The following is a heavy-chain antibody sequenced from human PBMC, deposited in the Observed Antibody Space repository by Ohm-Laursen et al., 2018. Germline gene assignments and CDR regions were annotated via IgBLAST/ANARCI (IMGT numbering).Heavy chain of an antibody. Sequence: GTLSLTCTVSGGSISSSSYYWGWIRQPPGKGLEWIGSIYYSGSTYYNPSLKSRVTISVDTSKNQFSLKLSSVTAADTAVYYCASYPPLFVWYFDLWGRGTLVTVSS. CDR3: ASYPPLFVWYFDL. D-gene: IGHD2-21*01. J-gene: IGHJ2*01. CDR2: IYYSGST. CDR1: GGSISSSSYY. V-gene: IGHV4-39*01.